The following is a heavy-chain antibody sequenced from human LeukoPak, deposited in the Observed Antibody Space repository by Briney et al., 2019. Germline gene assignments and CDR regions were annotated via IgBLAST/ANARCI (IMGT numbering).Heavy chain of an antibody. D-gene: IGHD6-19*01. J-gene: IGHJ3*02. Sequence: GGSLRLSCAASGFTFSSYSMNWVRQAPGKGLEWVSSISSSSSYIYYADSVKGRFTISRDNAKNSLYLQMSSLRAEDTAVYYCARDPSEWLVLDAFDIWGRGTMVTVSS. CDR2: ISSSSSYI. V-gene: IGHV3-21*01. CDR3: ARDPSEWLVLDAFDI. CDR1: GFTFSSYS.